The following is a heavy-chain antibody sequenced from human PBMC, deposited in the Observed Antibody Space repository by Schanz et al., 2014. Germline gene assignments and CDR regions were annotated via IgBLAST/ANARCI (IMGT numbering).Heavy chain of an antibody. CDR3: AKDSIYRGPSRSCFGP. J-gene: IGHJ5*02. CDR1: GFTFSDYY. CDR2: IKQDGIEK. V-gene: IGHV3-7*01. D-gene: IGHD3-10*01. Sequence: VQLVDSGGDLVKPGGSLRLSCAASGFTFSDYYMSWIRQAPGKGPEWVANIKQDGIEKYYVDSVKGRFTISRDNSKNTLFLQMSSLRGEDTATYFCAKDSIYRGPSRSCFGPWGQGILVTVSS.